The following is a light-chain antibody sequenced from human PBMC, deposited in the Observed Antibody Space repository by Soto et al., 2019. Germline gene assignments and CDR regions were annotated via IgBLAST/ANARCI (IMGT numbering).Light chain of an antibody. Sequence: ILLTQSPATLSLSPGETATLSCRASQILINFVAWYQHKPGQPPRLLFYDASKRAAGIPTRFSGSGSGTDFTLTISSLQPEDFAVYYCQQRSNWPDAFGQGTRLEIK. CDR1: QILINF. V-gene: IGKV3-11*01. CDR3: QQRSNWPDA. CDR2: DAS. J-gene: IGKJ5*01.